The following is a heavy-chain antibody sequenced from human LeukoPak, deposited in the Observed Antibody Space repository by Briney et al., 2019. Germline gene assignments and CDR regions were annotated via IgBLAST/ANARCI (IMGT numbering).Heavy chain of an antibody. CDR2: INPSGGST. CDR3: ARGMDFWSGYYKSGWFDP. J-gene: IGHJ5*02. CDR1: GYIFTSYF. D-gene: IGHD3-3*01. V-gene: IGHV1-46*01. Sequence: GASVKVSCKASGYIFTSYFMHWVRQAPGQGLEWMGIINPSGGSTSYAQKFQGRVTMTRDMSTSTVYMELSSLRSEDTAVYYCARGMDFWSGYYKSGWFDPWGQGTLVTVSS.